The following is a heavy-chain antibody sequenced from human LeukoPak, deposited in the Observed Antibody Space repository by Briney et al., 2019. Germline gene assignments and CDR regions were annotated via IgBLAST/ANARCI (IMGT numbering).Heavy chain of an antibody. J-gene: IGHJ4*02. V-gene: IGHV3-53*04. CDR1: GFTVSRNY. CDR2: IYSGGSK. D-gene: IGHD1-26*01. CDR3: ASPVGPHRYLDY. Sequence: GGSLRLSCAASGFTVSRNYMSWVRQAPGKGLEWVSVIYSGGSKYYADPVKGRFTISRHNSKNTLYLQMNSLRAEDTAVYYCASPVGPHRYLDYWGQGTLVTVSS.